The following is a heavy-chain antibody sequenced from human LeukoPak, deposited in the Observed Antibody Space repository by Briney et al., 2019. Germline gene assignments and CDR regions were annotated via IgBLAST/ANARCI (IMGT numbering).Heavy chain of an antibody. V-gene: IGHV1-2*02. CDR2: INPNSGGT. J-gene: IGHJ4*02. CDR1: GYTFTGYY. D-gene: IGHD3-22*01. CDR3: ARGEGDSSGYLGRFDY. Sequence: ASVKVSCKASGYTFTGYYMHWVRQAPGQGLEWMGWINPNSGGTNYAQKFQGRVTMTRDTSISTAYMELSRLRSDDTAVYYCARGEGDSSGYLGRFDYWGQGTLVTVSS.